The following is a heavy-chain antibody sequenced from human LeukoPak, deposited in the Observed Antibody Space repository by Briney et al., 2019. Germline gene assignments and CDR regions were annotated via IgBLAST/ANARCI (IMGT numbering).Heavy chain of an antibody. J-gene: IGHJ6*03. Sequence: GASVKVSCKASGYTFTGYYMHWVRQAPGQGLEWMGWINPNSGGTNYAQKFQGRVTMTTDTSTSTVYMEVRSLRSDDTAVYYCARDFYTTYYYDSSDYLGYFYYMDVWGKGTTVTVSS. CDR2: INPNSGGT. CDR3: ARDFYTTYYYDSSDYLGYFYYMDV. D-gene: IGHD3-22*01. CDR1: GYTFTGYY. V-gene: IGHV1-2*02.